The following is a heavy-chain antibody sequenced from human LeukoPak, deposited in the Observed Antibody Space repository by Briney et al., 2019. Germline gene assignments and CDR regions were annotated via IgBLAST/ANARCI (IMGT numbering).Heavy chain of an antibody. CDR3: ARDQWELEAFDI. CDR2: ISYDGSNK. D-gene: IGHD1-26*01. J-gene: IGHJ3*02. V-gene: IGHV3-30-3*01. Sequence: GGSLRLSCAASGFTFSSYAMHWVRQAPGKGLEWVAVISYDGSNKYYADSVKGRFTISRDNSKNTLYLQMNSLRAEDTAVYYSARDQWELEAFDIWGQGTMVTVSS. CDR1: GFTFSSYA.